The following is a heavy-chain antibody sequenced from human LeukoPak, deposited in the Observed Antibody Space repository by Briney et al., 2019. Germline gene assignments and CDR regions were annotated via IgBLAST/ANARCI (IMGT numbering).Heavy chain of an antibody. CDR3: ARSARPLYSKLDYYYYYYMDV. CDR1: GDTFSSYD. J-gene: IGHJ6*03. V-gene: IGHV1-69*05. CDR2: IIPICGTA. Sequence: ASVKVSCKASGDTFSSYDISWVRQAPGQGLEWMGGIIPICGTANYAQKFQGRVTITTDESTSTAYMELSSLRSEDTAVYYCARSARPLYSKLDYYYYYYMDVWGKGTTVTVFS. D-gene: IGHD4-11*01.